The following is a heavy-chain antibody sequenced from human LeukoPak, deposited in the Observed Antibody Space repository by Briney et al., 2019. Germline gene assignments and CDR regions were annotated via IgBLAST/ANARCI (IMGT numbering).Heavy chain of an antibody. CDR3: ARATKYSSGNNPHDAFDI. D-gene: IGHD6-19*01. J-gene: IGHJ3*02. CDR1: GFTFSSYA. V-gene: IGHV3-30-3*01. CDR2: ISYDGSNK. Sequence: GGSLRLSCAASGFTFSSYAMHWVRQAPGKGLEWVAVISYDGSNKYYADSVKGRFTISRDNSKNTLYLQMNSLRAEDTAVYYCARATKYSSGNNPHDAFDIWGQRTMVTVSS.